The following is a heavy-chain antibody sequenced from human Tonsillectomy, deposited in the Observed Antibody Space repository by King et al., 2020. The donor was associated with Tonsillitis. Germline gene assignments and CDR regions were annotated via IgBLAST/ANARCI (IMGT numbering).Heavy chain of an antibody. V-gene: IGHV5-51*03. CDR2: IYPSDSDT. CDR1: GYSFINYW. CDR3: VRRQLDY. Sequence: QLVQSGAEMKKPGESLRISCTGSGYSFINYWIGWVRQMPGKGLEWMGLIYPSDSDTRYSPSFEGQVTMSVDKSISTAYLQWSSLKASDSAIYYCVRRQLDYWGQGSPVTVSS. J-gene: IGHJ4*02. D-gene: IGHD1-1*01.